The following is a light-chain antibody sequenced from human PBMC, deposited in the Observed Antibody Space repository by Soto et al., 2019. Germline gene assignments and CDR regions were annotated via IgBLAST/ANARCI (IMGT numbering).Light chain of an antibody. CDR3: QQYVSSPT. V-gene: IGKV3-20*01. CDR2: GAS. CDR1: QSVSSSY. J-gene: IGKJ1*01. Sequence: EIVLTQSPGTLSLSPGERATLSCRASQSVSSSYLAWYQQRPGQAPRLLIYGASRRATGIPDRFSGSGSGTDFTLTISRLEPEDFTVYYCQQYVSSPTFGQGTKVEIK.